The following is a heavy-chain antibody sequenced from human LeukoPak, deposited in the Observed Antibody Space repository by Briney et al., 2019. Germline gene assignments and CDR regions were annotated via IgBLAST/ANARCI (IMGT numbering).Heavy chain of an antibody. V-gene: IGHV4-34*01. CDR3: ARGHGIAAADTYYFDY. J-gene: IGHJ4*02. D-gene: IGHD6-13*01. Sequence: SETLSLTCAVYGGSFSGYYWSWIRQPPGKGLEWIGEINHSGSTNYNPSLKSRVTISVDTSKNQFSLKLSSVTAADTAVYYCARGHGIAAADTYYFDYWGQGTLVTVSS. CDR2: INHSGST. CDR1: GGSFSGYY.